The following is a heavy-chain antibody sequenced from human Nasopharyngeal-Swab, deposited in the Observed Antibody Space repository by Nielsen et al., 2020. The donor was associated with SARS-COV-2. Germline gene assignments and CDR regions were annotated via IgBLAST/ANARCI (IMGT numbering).Heavy chain of an antibody. J-gene: IGHJ4*02. CDR2: AGGNDGST. CDR1: GFGFSALA. D-gene: IGHD6-19*01. Sequence: GGSLPLSCAASGFGFSALAMSWLRQAPGKGLEWVSAAGGNDGSTFYADSVRGRFTISRDNSKNTLYLQMNSLRAEDTALYYCAKKYGTRGWYVGLDYWGQGTQVTVSS. CDR3: AKKYGTRGWYVGLDY. V-gene: IGHV3-23*01.